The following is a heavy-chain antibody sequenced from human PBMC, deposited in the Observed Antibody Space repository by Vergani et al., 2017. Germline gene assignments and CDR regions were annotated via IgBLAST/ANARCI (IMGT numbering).Heavy chain of an antibody. CDR1: GFTFGDYA. Sequence: EVQLVESGGGLVQPGRSLRLSCTASGFTFGDYAMSWFRQAPGKGLEWVGFIKSKAYGGTTEYAASVKGRFTISRDDSKSIAYLQMNSLKTEDTAVYYCTREPPQLFTQDDWGQGTLVTVSS. CDR2: IKSKAYGGTT. D-gene: IGHD3-10*01. CDR3: TREPPQLFTQDD. V-gene: IGHV3-49*03. J-gene: IGHJ4*02.